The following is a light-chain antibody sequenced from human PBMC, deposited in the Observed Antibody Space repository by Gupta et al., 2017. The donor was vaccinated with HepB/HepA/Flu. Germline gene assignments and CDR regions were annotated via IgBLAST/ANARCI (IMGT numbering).Light chain of an antibody. CDR1: RSDVGGYNY. J-gene: IGLJ3*02. Sequence: QSALTQPRSVSGSPGQSVIISCTGTRSDVGGYNYVSWYQQHPGNAPKLMIYDVTKRPSGVPDRFSGSKSGNTASLTISGLQAEDEADYYCCSYTGGYTVWVFGGGTKLTVL. CDR2: DVT. CDR3: CSYTGGYTVWV. V-gene: IGLV2-11*01.